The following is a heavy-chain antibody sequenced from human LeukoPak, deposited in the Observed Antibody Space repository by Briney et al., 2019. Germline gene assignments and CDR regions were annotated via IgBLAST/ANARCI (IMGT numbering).Heavy chain of an antibody. D-gene: IGHD3-22*01. CDR2: INPNSGGT. CDR3: ARVRMNYYDSSGPFDY. CDR1: GYTFTGYY. J-gene: IGHJ4*02. Sequence: ASVKVSCKASGYTFTGYYMHWVRQAPGQGLEWMGWINPNSGGTNYAQKLQGRVTMTTDTSTSTAYMELRSLRSDDTAVYYCARVRMNYYDSSGPFDYWGQGTLVTVSS. V-gene: IGHV1-2*02.